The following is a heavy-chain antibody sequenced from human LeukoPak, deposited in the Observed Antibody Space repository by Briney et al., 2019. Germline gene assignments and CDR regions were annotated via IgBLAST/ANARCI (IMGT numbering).Heavy chain of an antibody. CDR2: ISYSGDST. Sequence: AGGSLRLSCAASGFTFSSEAISWVRQAPGEGLEWVSAISYSGDSTYYADSVRGRFTISRDNSKNTLYLQLNSLRPEDTAVYYCVKELKVADSTVGFDYWGQGTLATVSS. V-gene: IGHV3-23*01. J-gene: IGHJ4*02. CDR1: GFTFSSEA. D-gene: IGHD5-12*01. CDR3: VKELKVADSTVGFDY.